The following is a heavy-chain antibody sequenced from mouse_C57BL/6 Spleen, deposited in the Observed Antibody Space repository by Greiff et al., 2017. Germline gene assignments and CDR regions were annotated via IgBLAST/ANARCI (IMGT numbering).Heavy chain of an antibody. D-gene: IGHD1-1*01. V-gene: IGHV1-18*01. J-gene: IGHJ2*01. CDR2: INPNNGGT. CDR3: AGREYYGSMFYLDY. Sequence: VQLQQSGPELVKPGASVKISCKASGYTFTDYNMDWVKQSHGKSLEWIGDINPNNGGTIYNQKFKGKATLTVDKSSSTAYMELRSLTSEDTAVYYCAGREYYGSMFYLDYWGQGTTLTVSS. CDR1: GYTFTDYN.